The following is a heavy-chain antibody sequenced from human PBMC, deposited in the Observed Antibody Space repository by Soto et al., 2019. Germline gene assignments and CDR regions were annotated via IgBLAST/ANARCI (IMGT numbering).Heavy chain of an antibody. J-gene: IGHJ6*02. CDR1: GGTFSSYA. CDR2: ILPVFGTT. V-gene: IGHV1-69*06. CDR3: ARDPDEVVGTDYHYYGMDV. Sequence: SVKVSCKASGGTFSSYAISWVRQAPGQGLEWMGGILPVFGTTTYARNFQGRITITADKSTSTVYMELTSLRSDDTATYYCARDPDEVVGTDYHYYGMDVWDQGATVTVSS. D-gene: IGHD1-26*01.